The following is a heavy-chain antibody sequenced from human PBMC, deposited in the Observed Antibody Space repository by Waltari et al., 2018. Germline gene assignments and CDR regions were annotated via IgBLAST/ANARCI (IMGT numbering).Heavy chain of an antibody. CDR2: IIPIFGTA. J-gene: IGHJ6*02. Sequence: QVQLVQSGAEVKKPGSSVKVSCKASGGTFSSYAISWVRQAPGPGLEWMGGIIPIFGTANYAQKFQGRVTITADESTSTAYMELSSLRSEDTAVYYCARSPELELPPYYYYYGMDVWGQGTTVTVSS. D-gene: IGHD1-7*01. CDR1: GGTFSSYA. CDR3: ARSPELELPPYYYYYGMDV. V-gene: IGHV1-69*12.